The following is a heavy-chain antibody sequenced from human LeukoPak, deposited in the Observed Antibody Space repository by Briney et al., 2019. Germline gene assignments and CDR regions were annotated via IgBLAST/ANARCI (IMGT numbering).Heavy chain of an antibody. CDR1: GYTFTGYY. CDR3: ARYEQQLETLDY. V-gene: IGHV1-2*02. J-gene: IGHJ4*02. CDR2: INPNSGGT. D-gene: IGHD6-13*01. Sequence: ASVKVSCKASGYTFTGYYMHWVRQAPAQGREWMGWINPNSGGTNYAQKFQGRVTMTRDTSISTAYMELSRLRSDDTAVYYCARYEQQLETLDYWGQGTLVTVSS.